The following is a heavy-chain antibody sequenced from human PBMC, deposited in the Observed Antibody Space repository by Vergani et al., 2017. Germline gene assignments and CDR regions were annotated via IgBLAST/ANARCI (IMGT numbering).Heavy chain of an antibody. V-gene: IGHV5-51*01. CDR1: GYSFTSYW. CDR3: ARLSVITMVRGESGGMDV. CDR2: IYPGDSDT. J-gene: IGHJ6*02. D-gene: IGHD3-10*01. Sequence: EVQLVQSGAEVKKPGESLKISCKGSGYSFTSYWIGWVRQMPGKGLEWMGIIYPGDSDTRYSPSFQGQVTISADKSISTAYLQWSSLKASDTAMYYCARLSVITMVRGESGGMDVWGQGTTVTVSS.